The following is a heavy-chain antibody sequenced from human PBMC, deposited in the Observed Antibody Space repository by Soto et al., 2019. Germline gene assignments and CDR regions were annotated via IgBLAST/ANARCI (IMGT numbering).Heavy chain of an antibody. Sequence: GGSLRLSCAASGFTFSSYAMHWVRQAPGKGLEWVAVISYDGSNKYYADSGNGRFNISRDNSKNTLYLQMNRLRAEDTAVYYCARGSLNYDFWSGFGYWGQGTLVTVSS. CDR3: ARGSLNYDFWSGFGY. CDR1: GFTFSSYA. CDR2: ISYDGSNK. D-gene: IGHD3-3*01. J-gene: IGHJ4*02. V-gene: IGHV3-30-3*01.